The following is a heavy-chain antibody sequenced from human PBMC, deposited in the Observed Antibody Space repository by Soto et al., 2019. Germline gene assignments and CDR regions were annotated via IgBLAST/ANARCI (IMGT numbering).Heavy chain of an antibody. V-gene: IGHV1-18*01. CDR3: ARDFWKSTGSGRFDY. Sequence: ASVKVSCKASGYTFTSYGISWVRQAPGQGLEWMGWISAYNGNTNYAQKLQGRVTMTTDTSTSTAYMELRSLRSDDTAVYYCARDFWKSTGSGRFDYWGQGTLVTVSS. D-gene: IGHD6-19*01. CDR1: GYTFTSYG. J-gene: IGHJ4*02. CDR2: ISAYNGNT.